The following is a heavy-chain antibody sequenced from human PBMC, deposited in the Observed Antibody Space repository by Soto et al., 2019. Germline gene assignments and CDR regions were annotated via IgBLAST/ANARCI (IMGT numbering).Heavy chain of an antibody. CDR1: GFTFSSYA. CDR2: ISGSGGST. Sequence: GGSLRLSCAASGFTFSSYAMSWVRQAPGKGLERVSAISGSGGSTYYADSVKGRFTISRDNSKNTLYLQMNSLRAEDTAVYYCAKCDGGTVDPMDVWGKGTTVTVSS. J-gene: IGHJ6*03. V-gene: IGHV3-23*01. CDR3: AKCDGGTVDPMDV. D-gene: IGHD4-4*01.